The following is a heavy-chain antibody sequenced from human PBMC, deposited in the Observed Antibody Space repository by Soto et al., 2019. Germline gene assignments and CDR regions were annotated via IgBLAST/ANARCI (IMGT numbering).Heavy chain of an antibody. J-gene: IGHJ4*02. CDR1: GGSISSGGYY. CDR2: IYYSGST. V-gene: IGHV4-31*03. Sequence: PSETLSLTCTVSGGSISSGGYYWSWIRQHPGKGLEWIGYIYYSGSTYYNPSLKSRVTISVDTSKNQFSLKLSSVTAADTAVYYCASLTIFGVVSADYWGQGTLVTVSS. CDR3: ASLTIFGVVSADY. D-gene: IGHD3-3*01.